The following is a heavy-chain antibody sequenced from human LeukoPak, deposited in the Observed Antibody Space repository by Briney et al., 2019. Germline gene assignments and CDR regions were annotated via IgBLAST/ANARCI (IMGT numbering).Heavy chain of an antibody. J-gene: IGHJ3*02. CDR3: ARDISGYDTFDI. V-gene: IGHV4-59*01. CDR1: GGSISSYV. D-gene: IGHD5-12*01. CDR2: ISYSGST. Sequence: SETLSLTCTVSGGSISSYVWNWIRQPPGKGLERIAYISYSGSTNYNPSLKSRVTISVDTSKNQFSLRLSSVTAADTAVYYCARDISGYDTFDIWGHGTMVTVSS.